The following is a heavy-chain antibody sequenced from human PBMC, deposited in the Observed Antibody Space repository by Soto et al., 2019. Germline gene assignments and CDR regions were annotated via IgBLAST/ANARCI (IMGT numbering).Heavy chain of an antibody. Sequence: HPGGPLRLSCAAYGFTFSSYEMNWVRQTQGKGLEWLPEINSGARIIYTADAVKGRFTMSRDNVANSLYLQMNSLRAEDTAVYYCARSMYSNFYYAMDVWGQGTTVTVSS. J-gene: IGHJ6*02. CDR1: GFTFSSYE. V-gene: IGHV3-48*03. CDR2: INSGARII. D-gene: IGHD4-4*01. CDR3: ARSMYSNFYYAMDV.